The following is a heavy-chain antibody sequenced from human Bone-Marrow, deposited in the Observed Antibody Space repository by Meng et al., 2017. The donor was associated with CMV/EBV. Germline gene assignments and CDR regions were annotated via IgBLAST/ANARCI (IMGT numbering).Heavy chain of an antibody. CDR2: VNHSGST. CDR3: AREGGSLDV. CDR1: GGSFSGYY. Sequence: SETLSLACAVHGGSFSGYYWSWIRQPPGKGLEWIGEVNHSGSTNYTPSLKSRVTISVDTSKYQFSLKLSSVTAADTAVYCCAREGGSLDVWGQGTTVTVSS. J-gene: IGHJ6*02. D-gene: IGHD1-26*01. V-gene: IGHV4-34*01.